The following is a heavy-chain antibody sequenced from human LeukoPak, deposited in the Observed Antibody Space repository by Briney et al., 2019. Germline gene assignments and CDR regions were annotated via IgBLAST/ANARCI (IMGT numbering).Heavy chain of an antibody. CDR3: ARQIVAAINWFDP. D-gene: IGHD2-15*01. CDR2: IYHSGST. CDR1: GYSISSGYY. Sequence: SETLSLTCAVSGYSISSGYYWGWIRQPPGKGLEWIGSIYHSGSTYYNPSLKSRVTISVDTSKNQFSLKLGSVTAADTAVYYCARQIVAAINWFDPWGQGTLVTVSS. V-gene: IGHV4-38-2*01. J-gene: IGHJ5*02.